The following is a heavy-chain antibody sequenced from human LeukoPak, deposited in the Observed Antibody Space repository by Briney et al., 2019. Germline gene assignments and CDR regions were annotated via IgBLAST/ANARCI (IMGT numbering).Heavy chain of an antibody. CDR2: IYYSGST. D-gene: IGHD6-13*01. CDR1: GGSISSYY. V-gene: IGHV4-59*01. Sequence: SETLSLTCTVSGGSISSYYWSWIRQPPGKGLEWIGYIYYSGSTNYNPSLKSRVTISVDTSKNQFSLKLSSVTAADTAVYYCARGGRIAAAGLDYWGQGTLVTVSS. J-gene: IGHJ4*02. CDR3: ARGGRIAAAGLDY.